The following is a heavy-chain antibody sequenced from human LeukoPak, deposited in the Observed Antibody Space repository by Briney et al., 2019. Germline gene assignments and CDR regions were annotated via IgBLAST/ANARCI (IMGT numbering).Heavy chain of an antibody. CDR3: AKDQYGGNPQYYFDY. D-gene: IGHD4-23*01. J-gene: IGHJ4*02. V-gene: IGHV3-23*01. Sequence: PGGSLRLSCAASGFTFTSCAMSWVRQVPGKGLEWVSTLSTSGGSTYYADSVKGRFTISRDNSKNTLYLQMNSLRAEDTAVYYCAKDQYGGNPQYYFDYWGQGTLVTVSS. CDR2: LSTSGGST. CDR1: GFTFTSCA.